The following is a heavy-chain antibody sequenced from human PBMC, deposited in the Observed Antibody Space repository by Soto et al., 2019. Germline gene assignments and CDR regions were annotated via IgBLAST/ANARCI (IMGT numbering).Heavy chain of an antibody. V-gene: IGHV3-33*01. CDR1: GFRFSSHG. D-gene: IGHD6-13*01. CDR3: ARDMAAGTSYFDY. Sequence: GGSLRLSCAASGFRFSSHGMHWVLQAPGKGLEWVAIIWYDGNNKYYADSVKGRFTISRDNSKNTLYLQMNSLRAEDTAVYYCARDMAAGTSYFDYWGQGLVVTVSS. CDR2: IWYDGNNK. J-gene: IGHJ4*02.